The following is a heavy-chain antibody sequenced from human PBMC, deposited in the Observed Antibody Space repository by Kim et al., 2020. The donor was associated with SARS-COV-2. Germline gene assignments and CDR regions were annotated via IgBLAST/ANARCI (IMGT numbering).Heavy chain of an antibody. CDR1: GFSLTTSGVG. CDR3: AHTTTETTLDY. V-gene: IGHV2-5*02. D-gene: IGHD4-17*01. CDR2: IYWDDDK. Sequence: SGPTLVKPTQTLTLTCTFSGFSLTTSGVGVGWIRQPPGKALEWLALIYWDDDKRYSPSLKSRLTITKYTSKNQVVLTMTDMDPVDTATYYCAHTTTETTLDYWGQGTLVTVSS. J-gene: IGHJ4*02.